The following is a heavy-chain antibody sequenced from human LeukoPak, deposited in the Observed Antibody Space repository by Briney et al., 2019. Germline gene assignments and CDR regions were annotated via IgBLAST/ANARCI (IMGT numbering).Heavy chain of an antibody. V-gene: IGHV1-18*01. Sequence: ASVKVSCKASGYTFTSNAITWVRQAPGQGLEWMGWSSTYFGNTRYAQKFQGRVTMTTDTSTSTAYMELRNLTSDDTAVYYCVRISTSWFDPWGQGTLVIVSS. J-gene: IGHJ5*02. CDR2: SSTYFGNT. CDR3: VRISTSWFDP. CDR1: GYTFTSNA. D-gene: IGHD2-2*01.